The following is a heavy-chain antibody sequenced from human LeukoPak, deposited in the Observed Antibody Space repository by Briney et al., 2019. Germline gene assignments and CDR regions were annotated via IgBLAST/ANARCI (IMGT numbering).Heavy chain of an antibody. V-gene: IGHV3-7*01. Sequence: PGGSLRLSCAASGFSFSNYNMNWVRQAPGKGLELVANIKQDRSEKYYVDSVKGRFTISRDNAKNSLYLQMNSLRAEDTAVYYCARLREIPVFGVVTKSTSYFDYWGQGTLVTVSS. CDR2: IKQDRSEK. D-gene: IGHD3-3*01. CDR3: ARLREIPVFGVVTKSTSYFDY. J-gene: IGHJ4*02. CDR1: GFSFSNYN.